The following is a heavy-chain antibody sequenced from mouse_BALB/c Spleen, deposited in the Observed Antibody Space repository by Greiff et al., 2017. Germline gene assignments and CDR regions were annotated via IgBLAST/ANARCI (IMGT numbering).Heavy chain of an antibody. CDR3: TTLGYYGSSYSYAMDY. CDR1: GYTFSSYW. V-gene: IGHV1-55*01. Sequence: VQLQQSGAELMKPGASVKISCKATGYTFSSYWIEWVKQRPGHGLEWIGNIYPGSGSTNYDEKFKSKGTLTVDTSSSTAYMHLSSLTSEDSAVYYCTTLGYYGSSYSYAMDYWGQGTSVTVSS. D-gene: IGHD1-1*01. CDR2: IYPGSGST. J-gene: IGHJ4*01.